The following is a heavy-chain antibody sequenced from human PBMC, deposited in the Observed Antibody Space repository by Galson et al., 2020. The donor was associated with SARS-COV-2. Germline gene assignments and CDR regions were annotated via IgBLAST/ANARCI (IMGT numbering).Heavy chain of an antibody. Sequence: QAGGSLRLSCAASGFTSSSYAMHWVRQAPGKGLEWVTFISYDGYNKYYADSVKGRFTISRDNSKNTLYLQMSSLRAEDTAVYYCARAIYDSGNYYIDYWGQGTLVTVSS. V-gene: IGHV3-30-3*01. CDR3: ARAIYDSGNYYIDY. CDR1: GFTSSSYA. CDR2: ISYDGYNK. J-gene: IGHJ4*02. D-gene: IGHD3-10*01.